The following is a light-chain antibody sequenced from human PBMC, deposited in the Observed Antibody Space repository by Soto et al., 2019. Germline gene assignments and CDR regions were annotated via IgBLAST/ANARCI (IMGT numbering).Light chain of an antibody. J-gene: IGLJ3*02. CDR3: NSYTTSSTYWV. V-gene: IGLV2-14*01. CDR2: EVS. CDR1: SSDVGGYRY. Sequence: QSALTQPASVSGSPGQSITISCTGTSSDVGGYRYVSWYQQHPGKVPKLMIYEVSLRSSGVSNRFSGSKSGNTASLTISGLQAEDEADYYCNSYTTSSTYWVFGGGTKVTVL.